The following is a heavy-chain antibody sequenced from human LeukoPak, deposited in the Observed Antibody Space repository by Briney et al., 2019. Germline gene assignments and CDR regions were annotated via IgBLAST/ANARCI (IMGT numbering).Heavy chain of an antibody. CDR1: GFTFSSYS. CDR3: ARSTRFYYGMGV. Sequence: GGSLRLSCAASGFTFSSYSMNWVRQAPGKGLEWVSSISSSSSYIYYADSVKGRFTISRDNAKNSLYLQMNSLRAEDTAVYYCARSTRFYYGMGVWGQGTTVTVSS. J-gene: IGHJ6*02. D-gene: IGHD2-2*01. V-gene: IGHV3-21*01. CDR2: ISSSSSYI.